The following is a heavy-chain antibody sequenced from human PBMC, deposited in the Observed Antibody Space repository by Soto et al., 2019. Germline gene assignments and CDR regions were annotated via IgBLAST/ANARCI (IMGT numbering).Heavy chain of an antibody. CDR1: GGSISSSNW. CDR2: IAQSGTT. J-gene: IGHJ4*02. V-gene: IGHV4-4*02. Sequence: QVQLQESGPGLVKPSGTLSLTCAVSGGSISSSNWWTWVRQPPGEGLEWIGEIAQSGTTNYNPSLKSRVTISLDKSNNQLSLQLSSATAADTAVYYCARALVAYCPSDYWGQGTLVTVSS. D-gene: IGHD2-15*01. CDR3: ARALVAYCPSDY.